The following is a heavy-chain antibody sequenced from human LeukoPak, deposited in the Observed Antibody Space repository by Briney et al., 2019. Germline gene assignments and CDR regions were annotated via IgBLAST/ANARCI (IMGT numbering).Heavy chain of an antibody. CDR3: AKDTYIVVVPAAYGY. CDR1: GFTFSSYG. D-gene: IGHD2-2*01. Sequence: GGSLRLSCAASGFTFSSYGMSWGRQAPGKGLEWVSAISGSGGSTYYADSVKGRFTISRDNSKNTLYLQMNSLRAEDTAVYYCAKDTYIVVVPAAYGYWGQGTLVTVSS. V-gene: IGHV3-23*01. CDR2: ISGSGGST. J-gene: IGHJ4*02.